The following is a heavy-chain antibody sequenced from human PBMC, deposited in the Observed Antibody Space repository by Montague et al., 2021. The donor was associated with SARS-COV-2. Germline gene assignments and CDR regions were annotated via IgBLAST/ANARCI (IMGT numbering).Heavy chain of an antibody. D-gene: IGHD3-16*01. CDR3: AREFRIELWQTNWYFGL. Sequence: SEILSLTCSVSGGSISGHYWSWIRQPPGKGLEWIGNFDHSGDTKYNPSLKSRATISVDTSKNQFALRLHSVTAADTAVYYCAREFRIELWQTNWYFGLWGRGTLVTASS. CDR1: GGSISGHY. CDR2: FDHSGDT. J-gene: IGHJ2*01. V-gene: IGHV4-59*11.